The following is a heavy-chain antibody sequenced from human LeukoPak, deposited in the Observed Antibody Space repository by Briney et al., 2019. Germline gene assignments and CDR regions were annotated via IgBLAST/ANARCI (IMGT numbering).Heavy chain of an antibody. CDR1: GGSISNYY. J-gene: IGHJ6*03. CDR3: ARDESYSSGWKNYYYYMDV. Sequence: PSETLSLTCTVSGGSISNYYWSWIRQPPGKGLEWIGYIYYSGSTNYNPSLKSRVTMSVDTSKNQFSLKLSSVTAADTAVYYCARDESYSSGWKNYYYYMDVWGKGTTVTISS. D-gene: IGHD6-19*01. V-gene: IGHV4-59*12. CDR2: IYYSGST.